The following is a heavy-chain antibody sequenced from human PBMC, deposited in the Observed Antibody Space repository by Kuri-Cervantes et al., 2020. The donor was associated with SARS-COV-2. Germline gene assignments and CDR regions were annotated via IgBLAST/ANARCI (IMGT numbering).Heavy chain of an antibody. V-gene: IGHV4-38-2*01. Sequence: ESLKISCAVSGYSISSGYYWGWIRQPPGKGLEWIGSIYHSGSTYYNPSPKGRVTISVDTSKNQFSLKLSSVTAADTAVYYCARAGDNWGQGDDAFDIWGQGTMVTVSS. CDR2: IYHSGST. J-gene: IGHJ3*02. CDR1: GYSISSGYY. CDR3: ARAGDNWGQGDDAFDI. D-gene: IGHD7-27*01.